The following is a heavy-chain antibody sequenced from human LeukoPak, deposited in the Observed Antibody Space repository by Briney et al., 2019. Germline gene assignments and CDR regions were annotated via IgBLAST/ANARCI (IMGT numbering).Heavy chain of an antibody. Sequence: GGSLRLSCAASGFTFSSYAMSWVRQAPGKGLEWVSAISGSGGGTYYGDSVKGRFTISRDNSENTLYLQMNSLRAEDTAVYYCAKYHYYDSSGYGFDYWGQGTLVTVSS. D-gene: IGHD3-22*01. CDR2: ISGSGGGT. V-gene: IGHV3-23*01. CDR1: GFTFSSYA. CDR3: AKYHYYDSSGYGFDY. J-gene: IGHJ4*02.